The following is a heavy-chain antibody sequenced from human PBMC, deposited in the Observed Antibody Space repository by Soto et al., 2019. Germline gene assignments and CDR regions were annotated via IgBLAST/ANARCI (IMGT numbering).Heavy chain of an antibody. CDR2: STPYNGKT. CDR1: GYTFITYG. V-gene: IGHV1-18*01. Sequence: ASVKVSCKASGYTFITYGVTWVRQAPGQGLEWMGWSTPYNGKTHYAQKFQDRVTMTTDTAATTAYMELRSLTSDDSAMYFCARYTSHYFDHWGQGILVTVSS. J-gene: IGHJ4*02. CDR3: ARYTSHYFDH. D-gene: IGHD2-2*01.